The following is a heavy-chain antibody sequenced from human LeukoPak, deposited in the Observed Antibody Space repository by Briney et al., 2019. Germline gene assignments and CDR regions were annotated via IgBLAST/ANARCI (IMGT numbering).Heavy chain of an antibody. CDR1: GASITSRDFY. J-gene: IGHJ3*02. V-gene: IGHV4-39*02. Sequence: SETLSLTCTVSGASITSRDFYWGWFRQPPGKGVEWIGSASGYYGGDSFYNTSLESRVTISIHTSKNQFSLNLSSVTAADTAVYYCARESSEVIDAFDIWAQGTMVTVSS. D-gene: IGHD3-16*02. CDR2: ASGYYGGDS. CDR3: ARESSEVIDAFDI.